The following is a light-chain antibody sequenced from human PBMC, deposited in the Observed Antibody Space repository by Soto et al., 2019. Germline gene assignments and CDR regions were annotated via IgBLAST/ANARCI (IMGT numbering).Light chain of an antibody. Sequence: TQMTQSPSTLSASVGDSVSITCRARRDIGTWLAWFQQKPGRAPNLLIYRASTLARVVPSRFSGSGSGTEFTLTISGLQPDDFATYYCHRQETYPLAFGGGTKV. V-gene: IGKV1-5*03. J-gene: IGKJ4*01. CDR2: RAS. CDR1: RDIGTW. CDR3: HRQETYPLA.